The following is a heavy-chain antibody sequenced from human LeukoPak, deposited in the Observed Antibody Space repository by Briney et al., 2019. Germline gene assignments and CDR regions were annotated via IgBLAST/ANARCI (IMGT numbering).Heavy chain of an antibody. D-gene: IGHD5-18*01. V-gene: IGHV3-23*01. Sequence: PGGSLRLSCAASGFTFRTYGMNWVRQAPGKGLEWVSAISGSGGSTYYADSVKGRFTISRDNSKNTLYLQMNSLRAEDTAVYYCAKRSGFYGYFLDYWGQGTLVTVSS. CDR3: AKRSGFYGYFLDY. J-gene: IGHJ4*02. CDR2: ISGSGGST. CDR1: GFTFRTYG.